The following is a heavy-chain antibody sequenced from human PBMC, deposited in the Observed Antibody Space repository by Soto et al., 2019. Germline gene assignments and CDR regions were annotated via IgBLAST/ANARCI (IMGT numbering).Heavy chain of an antibody. D-gene: IGHD6-19*01. CDR2: IWYDGSNK. Sequence: QVQLVESGGGVVQPGRSLRLSCAASGFTFSSYGMHWVRQAPGKGLEWVAVIWYDGSNKYYADSVKGRFTISRDNSKNTLYLQMNSLRAEDTAVYYCARDPRFGGIAVARGGDYWGQGTLVTVSS. CDR3: ARDPRFGGIAVARGGDY. V-gene: IGHV3-33*01. J-gene: IGHJ4*02. CDR1: GFTFSSYG.